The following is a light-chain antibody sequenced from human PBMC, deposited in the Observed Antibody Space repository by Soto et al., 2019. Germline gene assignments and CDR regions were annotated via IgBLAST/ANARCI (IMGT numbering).Light chain of an antibody. CDR1: QSVSSSY. Sequence: EIVLTQSPGTLSLSPGERATLSCRASQSVSSSYLAWYQQKPGQAPRLLIYGVSSRATGIPDRFSGSGSGTDFTLTISRLEPEDFAVYYCQQRSNWPWTFGQGTKVEIK. CDR3: QQRSNWPWT. V-gene: IGKV3D-20*02. J-gene: IGKJ1*01. CDR2: GVS.